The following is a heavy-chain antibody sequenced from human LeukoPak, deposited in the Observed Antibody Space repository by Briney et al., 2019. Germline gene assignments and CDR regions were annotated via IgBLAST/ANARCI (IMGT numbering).Heavy chain of an antibody. J-gene: IGHJ4*02. CDR3: ARQTVVNPNFDY. Sequence: SPTLSLTCTVSARSISSSSYYWGWIRQPPGKGLGWIGSIYYSGSTYYDPSIKSRVTISVDTSKNHFSLKVSSVTAADTAVYDCARQTVVNPNFDYGGQRTLVTVP. CDR1: ARSISSSSYY. D-gene: IGHD4-23*01. V-gene: IGHV4-39*01. CDR2: IYYSGST.